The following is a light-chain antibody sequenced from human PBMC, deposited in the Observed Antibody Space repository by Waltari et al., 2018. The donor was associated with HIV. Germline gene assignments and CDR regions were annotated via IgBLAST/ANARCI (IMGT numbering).Light chain of an antibody. CDR3: QHYNTSSPWT. Sequence: DIQMTQSPSTLSTSVGDRLTITCRASQSIETWLAWYQQKSGKAPKLLVYKASSLESGVPSRFSGSGSGTEFTLTISSLQPDDIATYYCQHYNTSSPWTFGQGTRVDI. J-gene: IGKJ1*01. CDR1: QSIETW. CDR2: KAS. V-gene: IGKV1-5*03.